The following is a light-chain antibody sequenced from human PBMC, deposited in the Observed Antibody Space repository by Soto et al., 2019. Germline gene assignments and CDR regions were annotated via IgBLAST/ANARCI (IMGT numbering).Light chain of an antibody. CDR1: SSDIGDYNY. CDR3: SSYSTSSTSRI. J-gene: IGLJ2*01. V-gene: IGLV2-14*01. CDR2: AVS. Sequence: QSALTQPASVSGSPGQSITISCTGTSSDIGDYNYVSWYQQHPGKAPKLLIYAVSNRPSGVSNRFSGSKSGNTASLTISGLQAEDEADYYCSSYSTSSTSRIFGGGTSSPS.